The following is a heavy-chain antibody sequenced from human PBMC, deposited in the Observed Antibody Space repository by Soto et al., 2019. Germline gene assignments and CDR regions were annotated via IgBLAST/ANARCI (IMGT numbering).Heavy chain of an antibody. Sequence: EVQLLESGGALEQPGGSLTLSCAVSGFSFSAYGMSWVRQAPGKGLEWISFISGGGGTIYYADSVKGRFISSRDNSKYALCLLMASLSVDDTAVYYCAKDRGNGDTPNIYSYYGIEVWGQGTTVTVSS. J-gene: IGHJ6*02. CDR2: ISGGGGTI. D-gene: IGHD4-17*01. V-gene: IGHV3-23*01. CDR1: GFSFSAYG. CDR3: AKDRGNGDTPNIYSYYGIEV.